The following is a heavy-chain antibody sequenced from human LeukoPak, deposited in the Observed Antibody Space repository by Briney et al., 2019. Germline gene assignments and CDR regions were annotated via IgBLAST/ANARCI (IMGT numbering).Heavy chain of an antibody. V-gene: IGHV1-46*01. D-gene: IGHD4-17*01. Sequence: ASVKVSCKASGYTFTSYYMHWVRQAPGQGLEWMGIINPSGGSTSYAQKFQGRVTMTRDMSTSTVYMELSSLRSEDTAVYYCARTFPGEYFDYWGQGTLVTVSS. CDR3: ARTFPGEYFDY. J-gene: IGHJ4*02. CDR1: GYTFTSYY. CDR2: INPSGGST.